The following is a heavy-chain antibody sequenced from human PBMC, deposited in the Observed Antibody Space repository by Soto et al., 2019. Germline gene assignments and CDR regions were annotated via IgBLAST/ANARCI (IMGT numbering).Heavy chain of an antibody. J-gene: IGHJ6*02. D-gene: IGHD3-10*01. Sequence: GGSRRLSCAASGFTFRSYAMTWVRQAPGKGLEWVSTISDSGGNTYYADSVKGRSTISRDKSTSTAYMELSSLRSEDTAVYYCARDSKYYGSGSYLEVLGYYYGMDVWGQGTTVTVSS. CDR2: ISDSGGNT. CDR3: ARDSKYYGSGSYLEVLGYYYGMDV. V-gene: IGHV3-23*01. CDR1: GFTFRSYA.